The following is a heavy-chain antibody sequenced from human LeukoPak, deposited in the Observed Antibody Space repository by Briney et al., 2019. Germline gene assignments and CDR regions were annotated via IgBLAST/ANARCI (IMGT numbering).Heavy chain of an antibody. J-gene: IGHJ4*02. CDR1: GGSISSYY. V-gene: IGHV4-59*01. Sequence: SETLSLTCTVSGGSISSYYWSWIRQPPGKGLEWIGYVYYSGSTNYNPSLKSRVTISVDTSKNQFSLKLSSVTAADTAVYYCARALPMGWLRYNNPDYYFDYWGQGTLVTVSS. D-gene: IGHD5-12*01. CDR3: ARALPMGWLRYNNPDYYFDY. CDR2: VYYSGST.